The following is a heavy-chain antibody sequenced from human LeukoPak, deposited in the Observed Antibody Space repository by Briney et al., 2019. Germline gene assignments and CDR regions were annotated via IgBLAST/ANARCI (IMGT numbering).Heavy chain of an antibody. V-gene: IGHV5-51*01. Sequence: GESLKISCKGSGYGFSSYWIGWVRQMPGKGLEYMGIICTGDSDTRYSQSFQGQVTISADKSITTAYLQWSSLKASDTGMYYCARHTTVGGSLRFDYWGQGTLVSVSS. CDR1: GYGFSSYW. D-gene: IGHD4-23*01. J-gene: IGHJ4*02. CDR3: ARHTTVGGSLRFDY. CDR2: ICTGDSDT.